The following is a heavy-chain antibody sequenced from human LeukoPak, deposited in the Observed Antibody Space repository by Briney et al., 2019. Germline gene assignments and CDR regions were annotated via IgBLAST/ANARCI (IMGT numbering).Heavy chain of an antibody. CDR1: GFTFSSYS. CDR3: ARDLSDAFDFDY. V-gene: IGHV3-33*01. CDR2: IWYDGSNK. J-gene: IGHJ4*02. D-gene: IGHD3-16*01. Sequence: GGSLRLSCAASGFTFSSYSMHWVRQAPGKGLEWVAVIWYDGSNKYYADSVKGRFTISRDNSKNTLYLQMNCLRAEDTAVYYCARDLSDAFDFDYWGQGTLVTASS.